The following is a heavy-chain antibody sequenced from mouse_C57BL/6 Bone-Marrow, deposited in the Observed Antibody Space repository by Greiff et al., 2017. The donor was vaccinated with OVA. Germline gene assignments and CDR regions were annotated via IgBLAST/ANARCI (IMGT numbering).Heavy chain of an antibody. D-gene: IGHD2-3*01. CDR2: IYPGSGST. J-gene: IGHJ1*03. V-gene: IGHV1-55*01. Sequence: VQLQQPGAELVKPGASVKMSCKASGYTFTSYWITWVKQRPGQGLEWIGDIYPGSGSTNYNEKFKSKATLTVDTSSSTAYMQLSSLTSEDSAVYYCARWDGYYLYWYFDVWGTGTTVTVSS. CDR3: ARWDGYYLYWYFDV. CDR1: GYTFTSYW.